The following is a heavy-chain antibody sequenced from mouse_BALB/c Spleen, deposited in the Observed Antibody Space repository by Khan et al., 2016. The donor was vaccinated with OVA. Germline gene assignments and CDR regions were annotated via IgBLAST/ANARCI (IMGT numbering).Heavy chain of an antibody. CDR3: ARLDDI. V-gene: IGHV2-9*02. CDR1: GFSLTSYG. CDR2: IWAGGST. J-gene: IGHJ2*01. D-gene: IGHD1-3*01. Sequence: VQLQESGPGLVAPSQSLSITCTFSGFSLTSYGVHWVRQPPGKGLEWLGVIWAGGSTNYNSALMSRQGISKDNAKSQVCLKMNRLQTDDTAMYYWARLDDIWGQGTTLTVSS.